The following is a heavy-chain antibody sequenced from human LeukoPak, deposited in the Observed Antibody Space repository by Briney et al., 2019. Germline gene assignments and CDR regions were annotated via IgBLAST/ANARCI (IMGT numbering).Heavy chain of an antibody. J-gene: IGHJ3*02. V-gene: IGHV3-30*04. CDR2: ISKDGNSQ. CDR1: GFTFSSYA. Sequence: GGSLRLSCAASGFTFSSYALDWVRQAPGKGLEWVAVISKDGNSQNYADPVKGRFTISRDNSKNTLYLQMNSLRPEDTAVYYCAGESFDIWGQGTTVTVSS. CDR3: AGESFDI.